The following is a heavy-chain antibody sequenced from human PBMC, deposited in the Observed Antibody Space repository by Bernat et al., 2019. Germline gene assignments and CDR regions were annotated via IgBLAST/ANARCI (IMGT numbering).Heavy chain of an antibody. CDR2: ISSSSTFM. Sequence: EVQLVESGGGLVKPGGSLRLSCAASGFSINNYTMNWVRQAPGKGLEWVSSISSSSTFMYYADSVRGRVTISRDNGKNSLWLQMNSLRAEDTAVYSCARDKKIVGPAKAAYYYHGMDVWGRGTTVTVSS. CDR3: ARDKKIVGPAKAAYYYHGMDV. V-gene: IGHV3-21*01. J-gene: IGHJ6*02. D-gene: IGHD1-26*01. CDR1: GFSINNYT.